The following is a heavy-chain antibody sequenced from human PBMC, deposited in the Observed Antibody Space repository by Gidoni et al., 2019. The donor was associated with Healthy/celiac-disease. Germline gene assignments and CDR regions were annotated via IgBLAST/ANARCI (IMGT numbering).Heavy chain of an antibody. J-gene: IGHJ3*02. V-gene: IGHV1-2*06. Sequence: QVQLVQSGAEVKKPGASAKVSCQASGYTFTGYYMHWVRQAPGQGLEWMGRINPNSGGTNYAQKFQGRVPMTRNTSNSTAYMGLSRLGSDDTAVYYCARDHLGGAFDIWGQGTMVTVSS. CDR1: GYTFTGYY. CDR2: INPNSGGT. CDR3: ARDHLGGAFDI.